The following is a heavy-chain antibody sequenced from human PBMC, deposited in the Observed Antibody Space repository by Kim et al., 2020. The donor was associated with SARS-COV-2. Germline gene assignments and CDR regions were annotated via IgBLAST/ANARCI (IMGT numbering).Heavy chain of an antibody. D-gene: IGHD6-13*01. Sequence: YADCVQGRFTISRDNAKNSLYLQMNSLRADDTTLYYCTRSADPGIAAAGDYWGQGTLVTVSS. CDR3: TRSADPGIAAAGDY. J-gene: IGHJ4*02. V-gene: IGHV3-20*03.